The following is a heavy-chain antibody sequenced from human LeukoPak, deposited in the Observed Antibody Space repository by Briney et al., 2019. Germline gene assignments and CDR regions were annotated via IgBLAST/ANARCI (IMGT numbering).Heavy chain of an antibody. CDR3: ARGCGGDCYHRQGFDY. J-gene: IGHJ4*02. V-gene: IGHV1-69*13. CDR2: IIPIFGTA. Sequence: GASVKVSCKASGGTFSSYAISWVRQAPGRGLEWMGGIIPIFGTANYAQKFQGRVTITADESTSTAHMELSSLRSEDTAVYYCARGCGGDCYHRQGFDYWGQGTLVTVSS. D-gene: IGHD2-21*02. CDR1: GGTFSSYA.